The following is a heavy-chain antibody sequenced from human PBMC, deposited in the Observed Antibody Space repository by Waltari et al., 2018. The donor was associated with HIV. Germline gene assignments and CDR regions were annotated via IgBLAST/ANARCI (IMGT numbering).Heavy chain of an antibody. CDR2: IYHSGST. CDR1: GGSITSSNW. Sequence: QVQLQESGPGLVKPSGTLSLTCAVSGGSITSSNWWSWVRQPPGKGLEWIGEIYHSGSTNYNPSLKSRVTISLDKSKNQCSLKLSSVTAADTALYYCAGSRSSGSSVYYGMDVWGQGTTVTVSS. D-gene: IGHD3-22*01. CDR3: AGSRSSGSSVYYGMDV. J-gene: IGHJ6*02. V-gene: IGHV4-4*02.